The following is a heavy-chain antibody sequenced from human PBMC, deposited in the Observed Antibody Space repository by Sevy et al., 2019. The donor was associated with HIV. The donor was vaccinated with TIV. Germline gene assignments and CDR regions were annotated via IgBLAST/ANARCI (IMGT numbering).Heavy chain of an antibody. CDR3: VRPRDMGWYGAFDM. CDR1: GGFSSNYY. J-gene: IGHJ3*02. CDR2: VIYSGTT. Sequence: SETLSLTCTVSGGFSSNYYWTWIRQPPGKGLEWIGCVIYSGTTTYNPSLKSRVTVSLDASKNQFSLKLNSVTAADTAVYFCVRPRDMGWYGAFDMWGQGTMVTVSS. V-gene: IGHV4-59*08. D-gene: IGHD6-19*01.